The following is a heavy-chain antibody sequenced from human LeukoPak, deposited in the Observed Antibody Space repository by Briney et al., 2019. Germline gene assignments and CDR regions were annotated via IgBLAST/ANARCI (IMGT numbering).Heavy chain of an antibody. V-gene: IGHV4-38-2*01. CDR2: ISHSGST. D-gene: IGHD2-2*02. J-gene: IGHJ5*02. CDR3: ARGPYTNTNYFDP. Sequence: SETLSLTCGVSNYFISSGYFWGWLRQSPGRGLEWIGSISHSGSTYYNPSLESRVTISLDTSKNQFSLKLGSVTAADTAVYFCARGPYTNTNYFDPWGQGTQVTVTS. CDR1: NYFISSGYF.